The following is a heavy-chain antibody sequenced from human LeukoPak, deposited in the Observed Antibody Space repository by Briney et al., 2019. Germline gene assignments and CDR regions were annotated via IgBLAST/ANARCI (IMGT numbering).Heavy chain of an antibody. CDR1: GVSFTGYY. CDR2: INDIGST. V-gene: IGHV4-34*01. CDR3: ARIDFGDSIDY. J-gene: IGHJ4*02. Sequence: PSETLSLTCAVYGVSFTGYYLSWVRQPPGKGLEWIGEINDIGSTNYNPSLKSRVTISVDTSKNQFSLKLSSVTAADTAVYYCARIDFGDSIDYWGQGTLVTVSS. D-gene: IGHD4-17*01.